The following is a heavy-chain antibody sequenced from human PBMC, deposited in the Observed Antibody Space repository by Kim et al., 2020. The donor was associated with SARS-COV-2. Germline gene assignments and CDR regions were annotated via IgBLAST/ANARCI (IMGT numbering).Heavy chain of an antibody. Sequence: GGSLRLSCVSSGFIFWGFWMSWVRQAPGRGLEWVANIKQDGSDAFYLDSVKGRFTISRDNTKKSLYLQMNSLRAADTAVYYCTRVLGDYCDYLYNWYHPGGQRTRVSVSS. CDR1: GFIFWGFW. CDR2: IKQDGSDA. CDR3: TRVLGDYCDYLYNWYHP. J-gene: IGHJ5*02. D-gene: IGHD4-17*01. V-gene: IGHV3-7*01.